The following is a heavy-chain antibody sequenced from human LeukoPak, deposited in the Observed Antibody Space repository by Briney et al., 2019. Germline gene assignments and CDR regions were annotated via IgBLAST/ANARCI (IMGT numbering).Heavy chain of an antibody. CDR3: ARWRRGGWSLDY. Sequence: ASVKVSCKASGYTFNGYYMHWVRQAPGQGLEWMGWINPDSGGTKYAQKFQGRVTMSSDTPFNTAYMEVSSLTSDDTAVYYCARWRRGGWSLDYWGQGTLVTVSS. CDR1: GYTFNGYY. CDR2: INPDSGGT. D-gene: IGHD6-19*01. J-gene: IGHJ4*02. V-gene: IGHV1-2*02.